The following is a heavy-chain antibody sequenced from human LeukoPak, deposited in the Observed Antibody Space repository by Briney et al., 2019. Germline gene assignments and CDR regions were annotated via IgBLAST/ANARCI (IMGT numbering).Heavy chain of an antibody. CDR1: GVTLSSYA. Sequence: GGSLRLSCVASGVTLSSYAMSWARQAPGKGLEWVSGISSSGSGGNTYYADSVKGRFTISRDNSKNTLYLQMNSLRAEDTAVYYCARDGHFGDTAMTYYFDYWGQGTLVTVSS. CDR3: ARDGHFGDTAMTYYFDY. J-gene: IGHJ4*02. V-gene: IGHV3-23*01. CDR2: ISSSGSGGNT. D-gene: IGHD5-18*01.